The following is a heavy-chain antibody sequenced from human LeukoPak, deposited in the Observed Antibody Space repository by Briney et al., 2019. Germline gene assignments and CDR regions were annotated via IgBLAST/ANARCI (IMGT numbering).Heavy chain of an antibody. CDR2: ISTSSSST. D-gene: IGHD6-13*01. V-gene: IGHV3-21*01. J-gene: IGHJ6*03. CDR3: ARSAPAAAGTGPMDV. Sequence: PGGSLRLSCAASGFTFSSYRMNWVRQAPGKGLEWVSSISTSSSSTYYADSVKGRFTISRDNAKNSLCLQMNSLRAEDTTVYYCARSAPAAAGTGPMDVWGKGTTVTVSS. CDR1: GFTFSSYR.